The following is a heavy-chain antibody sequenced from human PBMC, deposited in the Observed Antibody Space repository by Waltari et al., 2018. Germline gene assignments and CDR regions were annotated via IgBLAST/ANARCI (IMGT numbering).Heavy chain of an antibody. CDR3: ARTFAYGSGTYNH. D-gene: IGHD3-10*01. Sequence: QLQLQESGPGLVKPSATLSLTCTVPGVSISDESFHWGWLRQSPGKGLAWIGSIYYSGNTYYNPSLRSRVSISVDTSTNQFSLKLSSVTAADTAVYYCARTFAYGSGTYNHWGQGSLVTVSS. V-gene: IGHV4-39*01. J-gene: IGHJ4*02. CDR2: IYYSGNT. CDR1: GVSISDESFH.